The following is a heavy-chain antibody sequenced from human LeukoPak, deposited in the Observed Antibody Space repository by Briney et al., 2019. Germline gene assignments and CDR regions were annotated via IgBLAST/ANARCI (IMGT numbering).Heavy chain of an antibody. J-gene: IGHJ4*02. V-gene: IGHV3-21*01. CDR2: ISSSSSYI. Sequence: PGGSLRLSCAASGFIFSDYIMNWVRQAPGKGPEWVSSISSSSSYIYYADSVKGRFTISRDNAKNSLYLQMNSLRAEDTAVYYCARRGYSSSWSEFDYWGQGTLVTVSS. CDR1: GFIFSDYI. D-gene: IGHD6-13*01. CDR3: ARRGYSSSWSEFDY.